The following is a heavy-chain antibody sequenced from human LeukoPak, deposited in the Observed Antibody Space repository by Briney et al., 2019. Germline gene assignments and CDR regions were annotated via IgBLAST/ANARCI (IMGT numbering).Heavy chain of an antibody. D-gene: IGHD2-8*02. J-gene: IGHJ4*02. Sequence: SETLSLTCAVYGGSLNGYYWSWIRQPPGKGLEWIGYIYYSGSTNYNPSLKSRVTISVDTSKNQFSLKLSSVTAADTAVYYCAKYFAATGESHLDHWGQGSLVTVSS. CDR1: GGSLNGYY. CDR3: AKYFAATGESHLDH. CDR2: IYYSGST. V-gene: IGHV4-59*03.